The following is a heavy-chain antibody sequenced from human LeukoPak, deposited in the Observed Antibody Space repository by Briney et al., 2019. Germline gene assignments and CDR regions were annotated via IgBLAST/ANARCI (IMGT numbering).Heavy chain of an antibody. D-gene: IGHD5-18*01. CDR1: GYTFTSYD. CDR2: MNPNSGNT. CDR3: ARGRGYSYGKGEFFDY. V-gene: IGHV1-8*01. J-gene: IGHJ4*02. Sequence: ASVKVSCRASGYTFTSYDINWVRQATGQGLEWMGWMNPNSGNTGYAQKFQGRVTITRNTSISTAYMEPSSLRSEDTAVYYCARGRGYSYGKGEFFDYWGQGTLVTVSS.